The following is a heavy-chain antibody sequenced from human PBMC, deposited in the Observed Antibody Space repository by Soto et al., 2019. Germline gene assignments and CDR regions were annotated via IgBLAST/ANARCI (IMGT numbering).Heavy chain of an antibody. V-gene: IGHV4-39*01. CDR2: IYYSGST. CDR1: CGSINSSSYF. CDR3: ARHYSSGSRNWFDP. D-gene: IGHD6-19*01. Sequence: SETLSLTCSFSCGSINSSSYFWGWVRQPPGKGLEWIGSIYYSGSTYYNPSLRSRVTISVDTSKNQFSLKLSSVTAADTAVFYCARHYSSGSRNWFDPWGQGTLVTVSS. J-gene: IGHJ5*02.